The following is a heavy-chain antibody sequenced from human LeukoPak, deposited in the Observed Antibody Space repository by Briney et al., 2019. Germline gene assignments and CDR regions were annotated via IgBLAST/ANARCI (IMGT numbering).Heavy chain of an antibody. Sequence: PGGSLRLSCAASGFTFVDYAMPSVRQAPGKGLEWVSGISWNSASIGYADSVKGRFTISRDNAKNSLYLQMNSLRAEDTALYCFAKAPVAVAVNGGVDYWGQGAPGTVSS. J-gene: IGHJ4*02. V-gene: IGHV3-9*01. CDR1: GFTFVDYA. D-gene: IGHD6-19*01. CDR2: ISWNSASI. CDR3: AKAPVAVAVNGGVDY.